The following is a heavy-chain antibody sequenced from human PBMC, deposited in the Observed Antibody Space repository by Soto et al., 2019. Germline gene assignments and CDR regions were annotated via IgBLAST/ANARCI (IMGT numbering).Heavy chain of an antibody. Sequence: QVQLVQSGAEVKKPGASIKVSCTASGYSFKSYGITWVRQAPGQGLEWMGWISAYNGSTNYAQKVQGRVTMTRDIPTSTAYMELRSLTSDDTAVYYCARDGRKITILDWSAPWGQGPVVTVSS. D-gene: IGHD3-3*01. J-gene: IGHJ5*02. CDR2: ISAYNGST. CDR3: ARDGRKITILDWSAP. CDR1: GYSFKSYG. V-gene: IGHV1-18*01.